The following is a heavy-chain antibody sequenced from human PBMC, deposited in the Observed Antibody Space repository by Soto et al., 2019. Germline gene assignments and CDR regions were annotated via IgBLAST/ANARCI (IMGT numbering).Heavy chain of an antibody. D-gene: IGHD6-19*01. CDR2: VSHDGRNT. CDR1: GFTFSDYA. Sequence: VQLVESGGGVVQPGRSLRLSCAASGFTFSDYAMHWVRQAPGKGLEWVAVVSHDGRNTHYADSVKGRFTISRDSSKNTVSLDMTSLRAEDTAAYYCAKGGRQWLVTSDFTSWGQGALVTVSS. J-gene: IGHJ4*02. V-gene: IGHV3-30*18. CDR3: AKGGRQWLVTSDFTS.